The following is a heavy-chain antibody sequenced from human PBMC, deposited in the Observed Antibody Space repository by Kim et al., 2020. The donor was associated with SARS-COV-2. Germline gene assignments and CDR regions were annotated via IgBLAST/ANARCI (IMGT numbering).Heavy chain of an antibody. J-gene: IGHJ4*02. V-gene: IGHV3-49*04. CDR1: GFTFGDYA. CDR3: TRGEDYSGSYYRDY. D-gene: IGHD1-26*01. CDR2: IKSKAYGGTT. Sequence: GGSLRLSCTASGFTFGDYAMSWVRQAPGKGLEWVSFIKSKAYGGTTEYAASVKGIFIISRDDSKSIAYLQMNSLKTEDTAVYFCTRGEDYSGSYYRDYWGQGTLVTVSS.